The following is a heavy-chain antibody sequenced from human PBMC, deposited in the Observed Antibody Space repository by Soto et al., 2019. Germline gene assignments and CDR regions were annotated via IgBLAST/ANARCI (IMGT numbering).Heavy chain of an antibody. J-gene: IGHJ4*02. CDR1: GFTFSSYA. V-gene: IGHV3-23*01. Sequence: PGGSLRLSCAASGFTFSSYAMSWVRQAPGKGLEWVSSIRGSGGSTNYADSVKGRFTISRDLSKNTLYLQMNSLRAEDTAVYYCAKDRERSPHDSWGQGILVTVSS. CDR3: AKDRERSPHDS. CDR2: IRGSGGST. D-gene: IGHD1-1*01.